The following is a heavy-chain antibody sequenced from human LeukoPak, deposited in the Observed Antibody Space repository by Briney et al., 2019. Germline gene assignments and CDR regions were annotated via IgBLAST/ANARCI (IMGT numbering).Heavy chain of an antibody. CDR3: TRVGYIDEGIDY. Sequence: GGSLRLSCAASGFTFSNYAMTWVRQAPGKGLEWVANIKQDGSKKSYVDSVKGRFTISRDNAKNSLYLQMNSLRAEDTAIYYCTRVGYIDEGIDYWGQGTLVTVSS. J-gene: IGHJ4*02. CDR1: GFTFSNYA. CDR2: IKQDGSKK. D-gene: IGHD5-24*01. V-gene: IGHV3-7*04.